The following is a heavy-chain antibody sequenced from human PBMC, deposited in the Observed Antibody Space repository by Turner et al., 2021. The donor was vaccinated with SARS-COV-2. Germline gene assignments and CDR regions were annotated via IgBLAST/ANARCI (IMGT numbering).Heavy chain of an antibody. J-gene: IGHJ6*02. CDR1: GFTFSSYS. D-gene: IGHD2-2*01. CDR2: ISSSSSSI. CDR3: ARDHRPVVVPAAKRAGSYYYGMDV. Sequence: EVQLVESGGGLVKPGGSLRLYCAASGFTFSSYSMTWVRQAPGKGLEWVSSISSSSSSIYYADSVKGRFTISRDNAKNSLYLQMNSLRAEDTAVYYCARDHRPVVVPAAKRAGSYYYGMDVWGQGTTVTVSS. V-gene: IGHV3-21*01.